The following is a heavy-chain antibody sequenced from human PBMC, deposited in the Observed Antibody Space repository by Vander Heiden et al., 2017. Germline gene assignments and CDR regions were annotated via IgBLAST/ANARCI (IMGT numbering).Heavy chain of an antibody. CDR1: GFTFSTYP. Sequence: QEQLVESGGGVVQPGRSLRLSCAASGFTFSTYPMHWVRQAPGKGLEWVALISYEETNKYYGDSVKGRFTISRDNSKNTLYLQLNSLRPEDTAVYYCARDPVGLAATGPQYNWLDPWGQGTLVTVSS. D-gene: IGHD6-13*01. V-gene: IGHV3-30-3*01. J-gene: IGHJ5*02. CDR2: ISYEETNK. CDR3: ARDPVGLAATGPQYNWLDP.